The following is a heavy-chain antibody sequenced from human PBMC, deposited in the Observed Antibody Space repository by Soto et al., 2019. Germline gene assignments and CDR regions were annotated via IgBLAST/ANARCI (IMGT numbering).Heavy chain of an antibody. CDR1: GFAFSYYG. CDR2: ISGSGGRT. V-gene: IGHV3-23*01. CDR3: AKDHRSSWALAT. J-gene: IGHJ4*02. D-gene: IGHD5-12*01. Sequence: PGGSLRLSVTASGFAFSYYGMTGSRQAPGKGLEWVSAISGSGGRTDYADSFKGRFIVSRDNSKNTVYLQMFSLSADDTAVYYCAKDHRSSWALATWGQGTLVTVSS.